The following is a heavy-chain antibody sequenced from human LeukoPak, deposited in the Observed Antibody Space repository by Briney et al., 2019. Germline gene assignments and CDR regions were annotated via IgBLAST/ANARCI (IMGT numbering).Heavy chain of an antibody. V-gene: IGHV1-46*01. CDR3: ARDLSDYYDSSEVGE. CDR1: GYTFTSYY. J-gene: IGHJ4*02. D-gene: IGHD3-22*01. CDR2: INPSGGST. Sequence: ASVKVSCKASGYTFTSYYMHWVRQAPGQGLEWMGVINPSGGSTSYAQKFQGRVTMTRDMSTSTVYMELSSLRSEDTAVYYCARDLSDYYDSSEVGEWGQGTLVTVSS.